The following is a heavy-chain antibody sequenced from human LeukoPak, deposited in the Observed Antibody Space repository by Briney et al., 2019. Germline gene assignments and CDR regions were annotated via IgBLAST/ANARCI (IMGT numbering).Heavy chain of an antibody. CDR1: GYTFTGYY. V-gene: IGHV1-2*02. Sequence: ASVKVSCKASGYTFTGYYMHWVRQAPGQGLEWMGWINPNSGGTNYAQKFQGRVTMTRDTSISTAYMELSRLRSDGTAVYYCARVLYCSGGSCYKFDPWGQGTLVTVSS. CDR2: INPNSGGT. CDR3: ARVLYCSGGSCYKFDP. J-gene: IGHJ5*02. D-gene: IGHD2-15*01.